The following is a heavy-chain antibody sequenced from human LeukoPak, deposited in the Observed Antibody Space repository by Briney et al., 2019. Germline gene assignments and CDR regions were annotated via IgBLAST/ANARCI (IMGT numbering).Heavy chain of an antibody. J-gene: IGHJ3*02. Sequence: GASVKVSCKASGGTFSSYAISWVRQAPGQGLEWMGIINPSGGSTSYAQKFQGRVTMTRDMSTSTVYMELSSLRSEDTAVYYCARDLPFNSGSYKPTGGDNAFDIWGQGTMVTVSS. CDR1: GGTFSSYA. V-gene: IGHV1-46*01. D-gene: IGHD1-26*01. CDR2: INPSGGST. CDR3: ARDLPFNSGSYKPTGGDNAFDI.